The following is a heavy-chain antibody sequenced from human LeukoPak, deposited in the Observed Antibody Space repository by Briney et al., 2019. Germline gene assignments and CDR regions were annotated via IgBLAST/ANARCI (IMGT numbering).Heavy chain of an antibody. CDR2: IILIFGTA. J-gene: IGHJ4*02. CDR1: GGTFSSYA. Sequence: SVKVSCKASGGTFSSYAISWVRQAPGQGLEWMGGIILIFGTANYAQKFQGRVTITADESTSTAYMELSSLRSEDTAVYYCARDWLQPGGYFDYWGQGTLVTVSS. D-gene: IGHD5-24*01. V-gene: IGHV1-69*01. CDR3: ARDWLQPGGYFDY.